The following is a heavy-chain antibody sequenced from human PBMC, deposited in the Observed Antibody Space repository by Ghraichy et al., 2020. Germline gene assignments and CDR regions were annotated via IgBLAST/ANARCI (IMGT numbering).Heavy chain of an antibody. D-gene: IGHD6-13*01. CDR1: GFTFSSYW. CDR2: IKQDGSEK. Sequence: GSLNISCAASGFTFSSYWMSWVRQAPGKGLEWVANIKQDGSEKYYVDSVKGRFTISRDNAKNSLYLQMNSLRAEDTAVYYCARRDSSLKHLDYWGQGTLVNVSS. CDR3: ARRDSSLKHLDY. V-gene: IGHV3-7*01. J-gene: IGHJ4*02.